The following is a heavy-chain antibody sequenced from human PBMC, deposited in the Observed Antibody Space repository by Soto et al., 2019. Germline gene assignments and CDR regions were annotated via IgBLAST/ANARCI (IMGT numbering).Heavy chain of an antibody. CDR1: GFTFSSYS. J-gene: IGHJ1*01. V-gene: IGHV3-48*01. Sequence: GGSLRLSYAASGFTFSSYSMNWVRQAPGKGLEWVSYISSSSTIYYADSVKGRFTISRDNAKNSLYLQMNSLRAEDTAVYYCARDLGSSWYPEYFQHWGQGTLVTVSS. CDR2: ISSSSTI. D-gene: IGHD6-13*01. CDR3: ARDLGSSWYPEYFQH.